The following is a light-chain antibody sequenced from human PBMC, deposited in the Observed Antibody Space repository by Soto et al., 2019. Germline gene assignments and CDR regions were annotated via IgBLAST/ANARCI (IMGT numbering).Light chain of an antibody. CDR2: GAS. J-gene: IGKJ2*01. V-gene: IGKV3-20*01. CDR1: QSVRSTF. CDR3: QQYHDSPMNT. Sequence: VLPQSPDTLSLSPGDRVTLSCRASQSVRSTFLAWYQQKPGQAPRLLIYGASNRATGIPDRISGSASGTDFTLTISRLEPDDSAVYYCQQYHDSPMNTFGQGTKLEIK.